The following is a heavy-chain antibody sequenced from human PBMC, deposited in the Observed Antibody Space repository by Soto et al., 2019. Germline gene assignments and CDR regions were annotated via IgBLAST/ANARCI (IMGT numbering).Heavy chain of an antibody. V-gene: IGHV1-69*01. CDR2: IIPIFGTA. CDR1: GGTFSSYA. Sequence: QVPLVQSGAEVKKPGSSVKVSCKASGGTFSSYAISWVRQAPGQGLEWMGGIIPIFGTANYAQKFQGRVTITADESTSTAYMELSSLRSEDTAVYYCARDVKLFLGRNWYFDLWGRGTLVTVSS. CDR3: ARDVKLFLGRNWYFDL. J-gene: IGHJ2*01.